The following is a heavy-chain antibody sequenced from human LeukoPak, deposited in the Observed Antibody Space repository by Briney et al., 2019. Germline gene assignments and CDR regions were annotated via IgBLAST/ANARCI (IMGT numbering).Heavy chain of an antibody. J-gene: IGHJ6*02. CDR3: ARDGVGYYGMDV. CDR2: IKQDGSEK. Sequence: PGGSLRLSCAASGFNFSNYWMTWVRPAPGKGLECVANIKQDGSEKYYVDAVKGRFTISRDNANNFLYLQMNSLRAEDTAVYYCARDGVGYYGMDVWGQGTTVTVSS. V-gene: IGHV3-7*01. CDR1: GFNFSNYW.